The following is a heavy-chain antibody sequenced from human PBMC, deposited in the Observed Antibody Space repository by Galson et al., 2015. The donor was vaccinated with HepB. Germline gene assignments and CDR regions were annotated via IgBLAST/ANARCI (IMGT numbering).Heavy chain of an antibody. CDR2: LSGSGDRT. J-gene: IGHJ3*02. D-gene: IGHD3-22*01. V-gene: IGHV3-23*01. CDR1: GFTFSSYA. Sequence: SLRLSCAASGFTFSSYAMNWVRQAPGKGLEWVAGLSGSGDRTYYANSVTGRFTISRDNSKNTLYLQMNSLRAEDTAVYYCARGAYYYDSSGSDAFDIWGQGTMVTVSS. CDR3: ARGAYYYDSSGSDAFDI.